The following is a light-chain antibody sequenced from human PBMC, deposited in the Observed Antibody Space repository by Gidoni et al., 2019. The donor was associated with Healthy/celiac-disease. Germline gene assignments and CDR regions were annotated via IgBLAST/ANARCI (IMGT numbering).Light chain of an antibody. V-gene: IGKV3-20*01. CDR3: QQYGSSSWT. CDR2: GAS. Sequence: EIVLTQSPGTLSLSPGERATLSCRASQSVSSSYLAWYQPKPGQAPRLLIYGASSRATGIPGRFSGSGSGTDFTLTISRLEPEDFAVYYFQQYGSSSWTFGQGTKVEIK. CDR1: QSVSSSY. J-gene: IGKJ1*01.